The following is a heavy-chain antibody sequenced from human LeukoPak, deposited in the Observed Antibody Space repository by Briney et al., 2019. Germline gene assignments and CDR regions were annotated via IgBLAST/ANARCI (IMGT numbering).Heavy chain of an antibody. J-gene: IGHJ4*02. D-gene: IGHD6-19*01. CDR1: GFTFSDYY. Sequence: PGGSLRLSCAASGFTFSDYYMSWIRQAPGKGLEWVSYISSSGSTIYYADSVKGRFTISRDNSKNTLYLQMNSLRAEDTAVYYCATLERGYAVAVDYWGQGTLVTVSS. CDR2: ISSSGSTI. V-gene: IGHV3-11*04. CDR3: ATLERGYAVAVDY.